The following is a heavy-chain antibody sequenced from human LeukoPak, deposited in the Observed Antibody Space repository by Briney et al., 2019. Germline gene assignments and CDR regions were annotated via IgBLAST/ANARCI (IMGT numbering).Heavy chain of an antibody. CDR2: ISSSGSTI. Sequence: GGSLRLSCAASGFTFSDYYMGWIRQAPGKGLEWVSYISSSGSTIYYVDSVKGRFTISRDNAKNSLYLQMNSLRAEDTAVYYCARDTMITFGGVIVPFDYWGQGTLVTVSS. CDR3: ARDTMITFGGVIVPFDY. V-gene: IGHV3-11*01. CDR1: GFTFSDYY. D-gene: IGHD3-16*02. J-gene: IGHJ4*02.